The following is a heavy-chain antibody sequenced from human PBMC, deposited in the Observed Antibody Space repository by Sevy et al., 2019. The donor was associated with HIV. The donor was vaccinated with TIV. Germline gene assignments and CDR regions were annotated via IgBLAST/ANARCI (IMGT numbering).Heavy chain of an antibody. CDR1: GYAFTGYY. V-gene: IGHV1-2*06. J-gene: IGHJ6*02. CDR2: INPISGGT. D-gene: IGHD3-3*01. CDR3: ARAPTDFWTGGMDV. Sequence: ASVKVSCKASGYAFTGYYIHWVRQAPGQGLEWMGRINPISGGTDDSQHFQGRVTMTWDTSISTAYMDITRLTSDDTAVYYCARAPTDFWTGGMDVWGQGTVVTVSS.